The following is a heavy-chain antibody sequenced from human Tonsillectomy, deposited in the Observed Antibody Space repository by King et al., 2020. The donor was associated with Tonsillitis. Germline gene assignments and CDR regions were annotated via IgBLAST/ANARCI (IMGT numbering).Heavy chain of an antibody. CDR3: AKLGLGGGLYYFDH. CDR1: GGSISSSF. V-gene: IGHV4-59*01. D-gene: IGHD7-27*01. Sequence: VQLQESGPGLVKPSETLSLTCTVSGGSISSSFWSWIRQPPGKGLEWLGYIYYNGNTDYNPSLKSRITISIDTSRTQFSLKLSSVTAADTAVYYFAKLGLGGGLYYFDHWGQGILVTVSS. J-gene: IGHJ4*02. CDR2: IYYNGNT.